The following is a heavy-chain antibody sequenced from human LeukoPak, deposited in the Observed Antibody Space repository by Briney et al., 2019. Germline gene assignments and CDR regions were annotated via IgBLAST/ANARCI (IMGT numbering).Heavy chain of an antibody. J-gene: IGHJ4*02. V-gene: IGHV4-34*01. D-gene: IGHD3-3*01. Sequence: PSETLSLTCAVYGGSFSDYYWSWIRQPPGKGLEWIGEINHSGSTNYNPSLKSRVTISVDTSKNRFSLKLSSVTAADTAVYYCARGGRSIYYDFWSGYRRPFDYWGQGTLVTVSS. CDR3: ARGGRSIYYDFWSGYRRPFDY. CDR1: GGSFSDYY. CDR2: INHSGST.